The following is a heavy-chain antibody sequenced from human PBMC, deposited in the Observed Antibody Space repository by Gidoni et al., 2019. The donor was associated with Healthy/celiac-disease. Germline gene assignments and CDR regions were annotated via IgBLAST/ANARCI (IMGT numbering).Heavy chain of an antibody. CDR3: ARSPEGRVTTSSPLAFDI. D-gene: IGHD4-17*01. J-gene: IGHJ3*02. V-gene: IGHV3-11*05. Sequence: QVQLVESGGGLVKPGGSLRLSCAASGFTFSDYYMSWIRQAPGKGLEWVSYISSSSSYTNYADSVKGRFTISRDNAKNSLYLQMNSLRAEDTAVYYCARSPEGRVTTSSPLAFDIWGQGTMVTVSS. CDR1: GFTFSDYY. CDR2: ISSSSSYT.